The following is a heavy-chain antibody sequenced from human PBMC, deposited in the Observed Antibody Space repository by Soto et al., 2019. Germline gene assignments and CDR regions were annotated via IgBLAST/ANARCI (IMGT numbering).Heavy chain of an antibody. CDR1: GFSVSRNF. D-gene: IGHD1-26*01. CDR2: LYSGGTT. J-gene: IGHJ4*01. CDR3: ARVVLVGATPDYFDH. V-gene: IGHV3-53*01. Sequence: EVQLVESGGSFIQPGGSLRLSCAVSGFSVSRNFMSWIRQAPGKGLEWVSILYSGGTTYYTGSVEGRFTMSGDDSKNTVYLQMKSLIVEDTATYFCARVVLVGATPDYFDHWGQGSLVTVSS.